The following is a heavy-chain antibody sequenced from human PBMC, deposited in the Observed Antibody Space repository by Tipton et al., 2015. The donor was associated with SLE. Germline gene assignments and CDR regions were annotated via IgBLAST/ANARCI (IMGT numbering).Heavy chain of an antibody. CDR3: ARLGDWDFYYYMDV. CDR2: ISGYNGNT. Sequence: QVQLVQSGAEVKKPGASVKVSCKASGYTFTSYCITWVRQAPGQGLEWMGWISGYNGNTNYAQKLQGRVTMTTDTSTSTAYMEPRSLRSDDTAVYYCARLGDWDFYYYMDVWGKGTTVTVSS. D-gene: IGHD3-16*01. J-gene: IGHJ6*03. CDR1: GYTFTSYC. V-gene: IGHV1-18*01.